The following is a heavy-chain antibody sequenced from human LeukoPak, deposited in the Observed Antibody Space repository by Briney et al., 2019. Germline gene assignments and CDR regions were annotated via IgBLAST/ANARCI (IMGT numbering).Heavy chain of an antibody. Sequence: PGGSLRLSCAASGFTFSRYAMTWVRQAPGKGLEWVSALSGSGGTTYYANSVKGRFTISRDNSKNTLYLQMNSLRAEDTAIYYCAKDRSSGNWFDPWGQGTLVTVSS. V-gene: IGHV3-23*01. D-gene: IGHD1-1*01. CDR3: AKDRSSGNWFDP. CDR1: GFTFSRYA. J-gene: IGHJ5*02. CDR2: LSGSGGTT.